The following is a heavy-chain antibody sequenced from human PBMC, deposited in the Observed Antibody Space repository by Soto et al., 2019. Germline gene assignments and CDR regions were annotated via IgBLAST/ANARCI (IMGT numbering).Heavy chain of an antibody. CDR3: AKDIYSGYYYGMDV. Sequence: EVQLVESGGGLVQPGRSLRLSCAGSGFTFDDYAMHWVRQAPGKGLEWVSGISWNSGSIGYADSVKGRFTISRDNAKNSLYLQMNSLRAEDTASYYCAKDIYSGYYYGMDVWGQGTTVTVSS. CDR2: ISWNSGSI. D-gene: IGHD1-26*01. J-gene: IGHJ6*02. V-gene: IGHV3-9*01. CDR1: GFTFDDYA.